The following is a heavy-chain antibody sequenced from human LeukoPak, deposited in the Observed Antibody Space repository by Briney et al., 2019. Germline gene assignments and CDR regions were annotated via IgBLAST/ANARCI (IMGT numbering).Heavy chain of an antibody. CDR2: INAGNGNT. J-gene: IGHJ6*02. CDR1: GYTFTSYA. Sequence: ASVKVTCKASGYTFTSYAMHWVRQAPGQRLEWMGWINAGNGNTKYSQKFQGRVTITADESTSTAYMELSSLRSEDTAVYYCARGLGTVTTTLNYYYGMDVWGQGTTVTVSS. CDR3: ARGLGTVTTTLNYYYGMDV. D-gene: IGHD4-11*01. V-gene: IGHV1-3*01.